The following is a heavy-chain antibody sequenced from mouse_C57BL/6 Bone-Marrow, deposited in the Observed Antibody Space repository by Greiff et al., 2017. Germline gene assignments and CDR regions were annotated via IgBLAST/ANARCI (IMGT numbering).Heavy chain of an antibody. CDR1: GFNIKDDY. Sequence: EVQLQQSGAELVRPGASVKLSCTASGFNIKDDYMHWVKQRPEQGLEWIGWIDPENGDTEYASKFQGKATITADTSSNTAYLQLSRLTSEDTAVYYCTTWGYDYYAMDYWGQGTSVTVSS. CDR2: IDPENGDT. V-gene: IGHV14-4*01. D-gene: IGHD3-1*01. CDR3: TTWGYDYYAMDY. J-gene: IGHJ4*01.